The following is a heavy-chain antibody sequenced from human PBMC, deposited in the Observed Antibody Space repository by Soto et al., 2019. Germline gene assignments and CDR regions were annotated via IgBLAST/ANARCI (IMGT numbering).Heavy chain of an antibody. V-gene: IGHV3-30*03. D-gene: IGHD2-2*01. CDR3: AREGSGDAYNAGGAMDY. J-gene: IGHJ4*02. Sequence: PGGSLRLSCGTSGFSFSSYVLHWVRQAPGQGLEWVAVLSYYERDKYYADSVKGRFTISRDNSKNTLYLQMNSLRAEDTAVYYCAREGSGDAYNAGGAMDYWGQGTLVT. CDR2: LSYYERDK. CDR1: GFSFSSYV.